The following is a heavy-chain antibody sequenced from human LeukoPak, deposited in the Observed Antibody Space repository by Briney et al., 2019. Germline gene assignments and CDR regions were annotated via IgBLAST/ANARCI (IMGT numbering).Heavy chain of an antibody. D-gene: IGHD1-26*01. J-gene: IGHJ4*02. CDR3: AKEREEGATPFDY. CDR1: GFSFSSYS. V-gene: IGHV3-30*04. Sequence: GGSLRLSCAASGFSFSSYSMHWVRQAPGKGLEWLAVIASDSSIKYYTDSVKGRFTISRDNSKDTVYLQMNSLRAEDTAIYYCAKEREEGATPFDYWGQGSLVTVSS. CDR2: IASDSSIK.